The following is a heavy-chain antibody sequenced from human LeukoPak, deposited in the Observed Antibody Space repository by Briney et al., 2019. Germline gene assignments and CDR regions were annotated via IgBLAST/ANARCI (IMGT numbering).Heavy chain of an antibody. CDR2: IYYSGST. V-gene: IGHV4-59*01. CDR3: ARDKVVHDAFDI. CDR1: GGSITSYY. J-gene: IGHJ3*02. Sequence: PSETLSLTCTVSGGSITSYYWSWIRQPPGKGLEWIGYIYYSGSTNYNPSLKSRVTMSVDTSKNQFSLKLSSVTAADTAVYYCARDKVVHDAFDIWGQGTMVTVSS. D-gene: IGHD2-15*01.